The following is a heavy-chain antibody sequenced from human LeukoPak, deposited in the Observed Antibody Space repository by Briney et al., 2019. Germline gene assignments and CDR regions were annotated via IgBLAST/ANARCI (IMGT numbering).Heavy chain of an antibody. Sequence: ASVKVSCKASGYTFTSYAIHWVRQAPGQRLEWMGWVSAGNGNTKYSQNFQGRVTFISNTSATTAFMELSSLRSEDAAVYYCARDSGSGNNDYWGQGTLVTVSS. J-gene: IGHJ4*02. CDR2: VSAGNGNT. V-gene: IGHV1-3*01. CDR3: ARDSGSGNNDY. CDR1: GYTFTSYA. D-gene: IGHD1-26*01.